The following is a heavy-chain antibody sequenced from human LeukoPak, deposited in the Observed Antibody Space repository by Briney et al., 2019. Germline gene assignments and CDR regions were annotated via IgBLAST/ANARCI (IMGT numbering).Heavy chain of an antibody. D-gene: IGHD5-18*01. Sequence: GGALRLSCAASGFTFNTYIMHWVRQSPGKGLEWVAVMSHSGTSIDYADSVKGRFTISRDNSKNTLYLQMNGLQTDDTAVYYCATDLRYGSNFFFQYWGLGTLVAVSS. CDR2: MSHSGTSI. CDR1: GFTFNTYI. J-gene: IGHJ4*02. V-gene: IGHV3-30*14. CDR3: ATDLRYGSNFFFQY.